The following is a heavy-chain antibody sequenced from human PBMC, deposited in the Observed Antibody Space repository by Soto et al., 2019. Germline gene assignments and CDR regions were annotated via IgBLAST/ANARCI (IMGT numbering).Heavy chain of an antibody. CDR1: ESTVSRDW. V-gene: IGHV3-7*01. Sequence: GGSLRLSCAISESTVSRDWMNWVRQAPGKGLEWVAHTNQDGSQKYYVDSVKGRFTISRDNFKNTLSLQMNSLRDDDTAVYYCARAYGVNWAEYFQHWGQGTLVTV. CDR3: ARAYGVNWAEYFQH. D-gene: IGHD1-20*01. J-gene: IGHJ1*01. CDR2: TNQDGSQK.